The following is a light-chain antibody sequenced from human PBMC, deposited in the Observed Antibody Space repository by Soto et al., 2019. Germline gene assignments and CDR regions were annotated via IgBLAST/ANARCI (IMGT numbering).Light chain of an antibody. J-gene: IGLJ1*01. CDR3: SSYTSSSTRV. CDR1: SSDVGDYNY. V-gene: IGLV2-14*01. CDR2: EVS. Sequence: QSVLTQPASVSESPGQSITISCTGTSSDVGDYNYVSWYQQHPGKAPKLLIYEVSNRPSGVSNRFSGSKSGNTASLTISGLQAEEEADYYCSSYTSSSTRVFGTGTKLTVL.